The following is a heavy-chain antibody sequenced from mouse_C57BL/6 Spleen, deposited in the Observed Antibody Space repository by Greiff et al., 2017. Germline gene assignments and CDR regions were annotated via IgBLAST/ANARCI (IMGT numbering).Heavy chain of an antibody. V-gene: IGHV1-7*01. D-gene: IGHD2-4*01. CDR3: AKYYDAYYYAMDY. J-gene: IGHJ4*01. CDR1: GYTFTSYW. CDR2: INPSSGYT. Sequence: QVQLQQSGAELAKPGASVKLSCKASGYTFTSYWMHWVKQRPGQGLEWIGYINPSSGYTKNNQKFKDKATLTADKSSSTAYMQLSSLTYEDAAVYYGAKYYDAYYYAMDYWGQGTSVTVSS.